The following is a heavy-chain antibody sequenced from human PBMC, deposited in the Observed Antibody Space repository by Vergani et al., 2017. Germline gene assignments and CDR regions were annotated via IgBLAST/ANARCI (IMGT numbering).Heavy chain of an antibody. CDR3: ARDQVPAAIILNVVDYMDV. CDR2: IWYDGSNK. J-gene: IGHJ6*03. V-gene: IGHV3-33*01. D-gene: IGHD2-2*02. Sequence: QVQLVESGGGVVQPGRSLRLSCAASGFTFSSYGMHWVRQAPGKGLEWVAVIWYDGSNKYYADSVKGRFTISRDNSKNTLYLQMSSLRAEDTAVYYCARDQVPAAIILNVVDYMDVWGKGTTVIVSS. CDR1: GFTFSSYG.